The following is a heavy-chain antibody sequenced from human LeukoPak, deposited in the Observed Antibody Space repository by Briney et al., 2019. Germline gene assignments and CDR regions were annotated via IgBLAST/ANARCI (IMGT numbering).Heavy chain of an antibody. V-gene: IGHV4-39*01. J-gene: IGHJ4*02. Sequence: NPSETLSLTCTVSGGSISSSSDYWGWIRQAPGKGLEWIGSIYYHENTYYNSSLKSRVTISVYTSKNQFSLKLNSVTAADTAVYFCARRAYSAAYWKHFDYWGQGTLVTVSS. CDR1: GGSISSSSDY. CDR2: IYYHENT. D-gene: IGHD1-1*01. CDR3: ARRAYSAAYWKHFDY.